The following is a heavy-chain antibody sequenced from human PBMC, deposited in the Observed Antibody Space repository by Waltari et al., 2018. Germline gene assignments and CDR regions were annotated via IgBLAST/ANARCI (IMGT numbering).Heavy chain of an antibody. V-gene: IGHV3-7*01. Sequence: GASVKGRFTISRDNAKNSLYLQMNSLRAEDTAVYYCARDPQAFDYWGQGTLVTVSS. CDR3: ARDPQAFDY. J-gene: IGHJ4*02.